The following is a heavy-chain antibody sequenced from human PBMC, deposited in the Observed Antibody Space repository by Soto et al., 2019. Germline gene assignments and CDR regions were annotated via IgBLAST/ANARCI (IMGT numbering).Heavy chain of an antibody. V-gene: IGHV3-33*01. Sequence: GGSLRLSCAASGFTFSSYGMHWVRQAPGKGLEWVAVIWYDGSNKYYADSVKGRFTISRDNSKNTLYLQMNSLRAEDTAVYYWARDVLAEGGYYYGMDVWGQGTTVTVSS. J-gene: IGHJ6*02. CDR3: ARDVLAEGGYYYGMDV. CDR2: IWYDGSNK. CDR1: GFTFSSYG. D-gene: IGHD3-16*01.